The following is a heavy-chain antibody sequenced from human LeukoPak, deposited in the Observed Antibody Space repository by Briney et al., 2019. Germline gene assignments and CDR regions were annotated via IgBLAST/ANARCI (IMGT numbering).Heavy chain of an antibody. D-gene: IGHD6-13*01. Sequence: GGSLRLSCAASGFTFSSYAMSWVRQAPGQGLEWVSTIRGSGGDTYYADSVKGRFTISRDNSKNTLHLQMNSLRAEDTAVYYCAKRAKGSSWHDYWGQGTLVTVSS. J-gene: IGHJ4*02. CDR2: IRGSGGDT. CDR3: AKRAKGSSWHDY. V-gene: IGHV3-23*01. CDR1: GFTFSSYA.